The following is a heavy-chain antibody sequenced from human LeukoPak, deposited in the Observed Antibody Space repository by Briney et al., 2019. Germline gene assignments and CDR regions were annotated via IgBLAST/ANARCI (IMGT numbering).Heavy chain of an antibody. CDR2: ISGSTGNT. CDR3: ARGPEHTAYYFDY. J-gene: IGHJ4*02. V-gene: IGHV3-21*01. Sequence: AGGSLRLSCAASGSASGFTSNTYGMSWVRRAPGKGLEWVSGISGSTGNTYYADSVKGRFTISRDNAKNSLYLQMNSLRAEDTAVYYCARGPEHTAYYFDYWGQGTLVTVSS. D-gene: IGHD2-21*01. CDR1: GFTSNTYG.